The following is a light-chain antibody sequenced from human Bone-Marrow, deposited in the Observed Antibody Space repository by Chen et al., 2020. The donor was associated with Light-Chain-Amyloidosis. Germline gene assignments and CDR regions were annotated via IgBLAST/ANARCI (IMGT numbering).Light chain of an antibody. J-gene: IGKJ4*01. Sequence: DLQMTETPSSLSASVGDRLTITCRASQAISTVLNWYQQKPGKAPRVLIYGASTLQSGVPSRFSGSGSGTDFTLTIICLQPEDFATYYCQHNFNTPRSFVGWSKVEIK. CDR3: QHNFNTPRS. CDR2: GAS. V-gene: IGKV1-39*01. CDR1: QAISTV.